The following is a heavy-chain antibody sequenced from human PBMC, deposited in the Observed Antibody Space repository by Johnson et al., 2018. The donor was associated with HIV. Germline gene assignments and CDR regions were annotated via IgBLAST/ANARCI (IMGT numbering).Heavy chain of an antibody. D-gene: IGHD6-13*01. V-gene: IGHV3-30*02. Sequence: QVQLVESGGGLVQPGGSLRLSCAASGFTFSSYWMSWVRQAPGQGLEWVSFIRYDGSDKHYADSVKGRFTISRNNSKNKVYLETTSLRPEDTAVYYCARDSSSLRPSCAFDIWGQGTMVTVSS. CDR2: IRYDGSDK. J-gene: IGHJ3*02. CDR3: ARDSSSLRPSCAFDI. CDR1: GFTFSSYW.